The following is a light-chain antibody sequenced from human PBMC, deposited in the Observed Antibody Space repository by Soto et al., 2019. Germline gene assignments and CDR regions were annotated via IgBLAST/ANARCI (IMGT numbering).Light chain of an antibody. CDR3: QHYPSAPIT. V-gene: IGKV3D-20*01. CDR2: ATS. CDR1: QSIGNNY. Sequence: EIVLTQSPATLSLSPGERATLSCGASQSIGNNYLAWYQQKPGLAPRLLIYATSTRATGIPDRFSGSGSGTDFTLSISRLEPEDFAVYYCQHYPSAPITFGGGTKV. J-gene: IGKJ4*01.